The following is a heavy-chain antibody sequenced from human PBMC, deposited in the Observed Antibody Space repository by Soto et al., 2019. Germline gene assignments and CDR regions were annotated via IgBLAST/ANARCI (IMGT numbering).Heavy chain of an antibody. CDR1: GGSISSYY. J-gene: IGHJ6*02. CDR3: SRLNRRTYGMDV. V-gene: IGHV4-59*08. CDR2: IYYSGST. Sequence: QVQLQESGPGLVKPSETLSLTCTVSGGSISSYYWSWIRQPPGKGLEWIGYIYYSGSTNYNPSLRSRVTISVDTSKNQFSLKLSSVTAADMAVYYCSRLNRRTYGMDVWGQGTTVTVSS.